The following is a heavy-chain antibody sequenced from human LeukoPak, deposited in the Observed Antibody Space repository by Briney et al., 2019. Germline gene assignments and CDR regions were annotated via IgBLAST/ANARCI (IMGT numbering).Heavy chain of an antibody. CDR1: GGSISSYF. D-gene: IGHD1-26*01. J-gene: IGHJ4*02. V-gene: IGHV4-59*01. CDR2: LYFSGGT. Sequence: PSETLSLTCTVSGGSISSYFWSWIRQSPGKGLEWIGNLYFSGGTNYNPSLKSRVTISGDMSKKQFSLRLSPVTAADTAVYYCAREVGVGAKLGIFDFWGQGNPVTVSS. CDR3: AREVGVGAKLGIFDF.